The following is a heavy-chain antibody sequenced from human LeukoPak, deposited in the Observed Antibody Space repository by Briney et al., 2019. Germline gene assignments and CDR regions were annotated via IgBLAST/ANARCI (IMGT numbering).Heavy chain of an antibody. V-gene: IGHV3-30-3*01. CDR1: GFTFSSYW. CDR3: ARVVSGTGTTWGSDY. Sequence: GGSLRLSCAASGFTFSSYWMSWVRQAPGKGLEWVAVISYDGSNKYYADSVKGRSTISRDNSRNTLYLQMNSLRAEDTAVYYCARVVSGTGTTWGSDYWGQGTLVTVSS. CDR2: ISYDGSNK. J-gene: IGHJ4*02. D-gene: IGHD1-1*01.